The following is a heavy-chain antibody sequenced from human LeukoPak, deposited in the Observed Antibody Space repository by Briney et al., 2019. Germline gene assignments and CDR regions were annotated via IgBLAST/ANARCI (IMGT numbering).Heavy chain of an antibody. D-gene: IGHD3-16*01. CDR3: AKGYYDYFWGSYYFDY. J-gene: IGHJ4*02. CDR1: GFIFSSYA. V-gene: IGHV3-23*01. CDR2: ISGSSDST. Sequence: GGSVRLFCAASGFIFSSYAMRWAPEAPGKALEWVSAISGSSDSTYYADSVKSRFTISRDNSRDTLYLQMNSLRAEDTAVYYYAKGYYDYFWGSYYFDYWGQGTLVTVSS.